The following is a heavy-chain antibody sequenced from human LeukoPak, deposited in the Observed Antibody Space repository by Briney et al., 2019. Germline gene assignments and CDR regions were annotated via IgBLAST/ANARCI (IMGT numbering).Heavy chain of an antibody. CDR3: ARDTRDAFDI. CDR1: GDSISNYY. Sequence: PSETLSLTCTVSGDSISNYYWSWIRQPAGKGLEWIGRIYTSGSTNYNPSLKSRVTISLDTSKNQFSLKLRSVTAADTAVYYCARDTRDAFDIWGQGTMVTVSS. J-gene: IGHJ3*02. V-gene: IGHV4-4*07. CDR2: IYTSGST.